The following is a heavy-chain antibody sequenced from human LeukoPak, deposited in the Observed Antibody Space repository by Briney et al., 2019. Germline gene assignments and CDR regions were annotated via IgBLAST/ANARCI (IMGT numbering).Heavy chain of an antibody. J-gene: IGHJ4*02. V-gene: IGHV4-31*03. CDR1: GVSTTSGAYY. CDR3: ARLLTYSDFWSGYYFDI. CDR2: MYFRGST. Sequence: SETLSLTCTVSGVSTTSGAYYWSWVRQHPGKGLEWIGYMYFRGSTYYNPSLKSRVTISIDTSKNQFSLKLSSVTAADTAVYYCARLLTYSDFWSGYYFDIWGQGTRVTVSS. D-gene: IGHD3-3*01.